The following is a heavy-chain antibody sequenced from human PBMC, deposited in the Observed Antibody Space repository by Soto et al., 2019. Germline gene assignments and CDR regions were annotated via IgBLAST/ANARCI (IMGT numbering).Heavy chain of an antibody. D-gene: IGHD4-17*01. J-gene: IGHJ3*02. Sequence: ASVKVSCKASGDTFTSYYMHWVRQAPGQGLEWMGIINPSGGSTSYAQKFQGRVTMTRDTSTSTAYMELSSLRSEDTAVYYCARDTGNDAFDIWGQGTRVTVSS. CDR1: GDTFTSYY. CDR3: ARDTGNDAFDI. CDR2: INPSGGST. V-gene: IGHV1-46*03.